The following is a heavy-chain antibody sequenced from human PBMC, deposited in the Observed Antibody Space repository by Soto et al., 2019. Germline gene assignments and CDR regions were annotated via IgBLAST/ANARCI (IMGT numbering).Heavy chain of an antibody. CDR2: IYSGGST. CDR1: GFTVSNNY. Sequence: EVQLVETGGGLIQPGGSLRLSCAASGFTVSNNYMSWVRQAPGKGLEWVSLIYSGGSTYYADSVKGRFTISRDNSKNTLFLQMNSLRAEDTAVYFCATYTSLDYWGQGTLVTVSS. V-gene: IGHV3-53*02. D-gene: IGHD2-2*02. J-gene: IGHJ4*02. CDR3: ATYTSLDY.